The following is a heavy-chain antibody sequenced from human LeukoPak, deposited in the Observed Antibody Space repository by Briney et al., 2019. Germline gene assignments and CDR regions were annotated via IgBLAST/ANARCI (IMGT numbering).Heavy chain of an antibody. J-gene: IGHJ3*02. V-gene: IGHV4-34*01. Sequence: PSETLSLTCAAYGGSFSGCYWSWIRQPPGKGLEWIGEINHSGSTNYNPSLKSRVTISVDTSKNQFSLKLSSVTAADTAVYYCAKSNGYGLVDIWGQGTMVTVSS. CDR1: GGSFSGCY. CDR2: INHSGST. CDR3: AKSNGYGLVDI. D-gene: IGHD3-10*01.